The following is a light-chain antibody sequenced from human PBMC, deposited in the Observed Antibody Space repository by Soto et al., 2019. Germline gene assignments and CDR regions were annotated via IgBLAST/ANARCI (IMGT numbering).Light chain of an antibody. CDR1: QTISHY. J-gene: IGKJ1*01. Sequence: DIQMTQYPSSLSASVGDRVTITCRASQTISHYLNWYQQKPGKAPKLLIYGASSLQSGVPSRFSGSGSGTDFTLSISSLQPEDFATYYCEQSYSTRWTFGQGTKLEIK. CDR2: GAS. CDR3: EQSYSTRWT. V-gene: IGKV1-39*01.